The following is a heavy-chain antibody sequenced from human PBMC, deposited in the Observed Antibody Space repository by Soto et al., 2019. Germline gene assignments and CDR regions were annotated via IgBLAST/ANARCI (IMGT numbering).Heavy chain of an antibody. D-gene: IGHD6-13*01. J-gene: IGHJ4*02. V-gene: IGHV4-34*01. Sequence: QVQLQQWGAGLLKPSETLSLTCAVYGGSFSGYYWSWIRQPPGKGLEWIGEINHSGSTNYNPSLKSRVTISVDPSKNQFSLKLSSVTAADTAVYYCARCSSSWFRGRGYFDYWGQGTLVTVSS. CDR1: GGSFSGYY. CDR2: INHSGST. CDR3: ARCSSSWFRGRGYFDY.